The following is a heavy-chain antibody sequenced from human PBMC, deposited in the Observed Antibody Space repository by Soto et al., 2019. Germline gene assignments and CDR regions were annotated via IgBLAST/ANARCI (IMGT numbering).Heavy chain of an antibody. J-gene: IGHJ4*02. CDR1: GDSISSSNYF. CDR3: ARHRIAVAGTFDS. Sequence: SETLSLTCTVSGDSISSSNYFWGWIRQPPGKGLEWIGTIFYSGSTYYNPSLKSRVTISVDTSKNQFSLNLSSVTAADTAVYHCARHRIAVAGTFDSWGQGMLVTVSS. V-gene: IGHV4-39*01. CDR2: IFYSGST. D-gene: IGHD6-19*01.